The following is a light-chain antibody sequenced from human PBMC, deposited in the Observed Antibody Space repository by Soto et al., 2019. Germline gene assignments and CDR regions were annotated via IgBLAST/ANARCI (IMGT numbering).Light chain of an antibody. CDR2: EVS. CDR1: SSDVGGYNY. J-gene: IGLJ2*01. Sequence: HSALSQHPSASGSPGQSVTISCTGTSSDVGGYNYVSWYQQHPGKAPKLMIYEVSKRPSGVPDRFSGSKSGNTASLTVSGLQAEDDSDYYCSSYAGSNNVVFGGGTKLTVL. CDR3: SSYAGSNNVV. V-gene: IGLV2-8*01.